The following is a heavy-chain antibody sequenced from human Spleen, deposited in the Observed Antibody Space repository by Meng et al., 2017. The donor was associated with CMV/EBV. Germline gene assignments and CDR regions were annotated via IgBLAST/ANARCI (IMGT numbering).Heavy chain of an antibody. J-gene: IGHJ6*02. CDR1: GYTFTGYY. CDR2: INISGGGA. V-gene: IGHV1-2*02. D-gene: IGHD2-2*01. Sequence: ASVKVSCKASGYTFTGYYLDWVRQAPGQGLEWMEWINISGGGANYAQKFQGRVTMTRDTFITTAYMEVSRLTSDDTAVYYCARERYLVPAASPDYYYYGMDVWGQGTTVTVSS. CDR3: ARERYLVPAASPDYYYYGMDV.